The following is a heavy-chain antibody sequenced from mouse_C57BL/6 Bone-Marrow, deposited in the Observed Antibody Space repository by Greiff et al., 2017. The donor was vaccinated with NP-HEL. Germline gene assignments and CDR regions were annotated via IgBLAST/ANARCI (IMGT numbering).Heavy chain of an antibody. CDR2: INPNNGGT. Sequence: VQLQQSGPELVKPGASVKISCKASGYTFTDYYMNWVKQSHGKSLEWIGDINPNNGGTSYNQKFKGKATLTVDKSSSTAYMELRSLTSEDSAVYYCARDRDYAMDYWGQGTSVTVSS. J-gene: IGHJ4*01. V-gene: IGHV1-26*01. CDR1: GYTFTDYY. CDR3: ARDRDYAMDY. D-gene: IGHD3-1*01.